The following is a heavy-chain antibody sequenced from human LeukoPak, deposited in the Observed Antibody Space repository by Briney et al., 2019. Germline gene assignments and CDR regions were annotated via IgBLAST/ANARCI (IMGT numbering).Heavy chain of an antibody. Sequence: AGGSLRLSCAASGFTFSTYAMTWVRQAPGKGLEWVSIIGGSDSRIYYADSVKGRFTISRDNSKNTLYLQMNSLRAEDTAVYYCAKDSSSYNWGYMDVWGKGTTVIVSS. J-gene: IGHJ6*03. D-gene: IGHD1-20*01. V-gene: IGHV3-23*01. CDR1: GFTFSTYA. CDR3: AKDSSSYNWGYMDV. CDR2: IGGSDSRI.